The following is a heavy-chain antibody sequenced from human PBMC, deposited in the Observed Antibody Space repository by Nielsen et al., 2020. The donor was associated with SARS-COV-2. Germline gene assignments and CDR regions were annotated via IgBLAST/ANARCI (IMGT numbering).Heavy chain of an antibody. V-gene: IGHV4-59*10. J-gene: IGHJ6*02. CDR1: GGSFSGYY. CDR2: IYTSGST. Sequence: SETLSLTCAVYGGSFSGYYWSWIRQPAGKGLEWIGRIYTSGSTNYNPSLKSRVTMSVDTSKNQFSLKLSSVTAADTAVYYCARNNKGYCSGGSCYYYYGVDVWGQGTTVTVSS. D-gene: IGHD2-15*01. CDR3: ARNNKGYCSGGSCYYYYGVDV.